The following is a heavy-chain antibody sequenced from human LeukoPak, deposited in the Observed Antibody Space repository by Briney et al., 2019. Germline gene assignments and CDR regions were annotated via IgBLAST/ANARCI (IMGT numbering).Heavy chain of an antibody. CDR3: GSDPNGDYVGALDF. CDR2: ITSGGGAT. CDR1: GFSFSSFA. Sequence: PGGSLRLSCAASGFSFSSFALTWVRQTPEKGLEWVASITSGGGATHFASSATGRFTISRDNSKNTMYLQMNSLRAEDTAMYFCGSDPNGDYVGALDFWGRGTLVTVSS. J-gene: IGHJ4*01. V-gene: IGHV3-23*01. D-gene: IGHD2-8*01.